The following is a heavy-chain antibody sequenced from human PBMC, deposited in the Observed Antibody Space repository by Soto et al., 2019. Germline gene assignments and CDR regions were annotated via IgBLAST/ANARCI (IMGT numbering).Heavy chain of an antibody. Sequence: QVQLVESGGGVVQPGRSLRLSCAASGFTFSSYGMHWVRQAPGKGLEWVAVISYEGSNKYYADSVKGRFTISRDNSKHTLYLQMNSLRAEDTAVYYCAKGRYSSSPYYFDYWGQGTLVTVSS. CDR1: GFTFSSYG. CDR2: ISYEGSNK. V-gene: IGHV3-30*18. D-gene: IGHD6-6*01. J-gene: IGHJ4*02. CDR3: AKGRYSSSPYYFDY.